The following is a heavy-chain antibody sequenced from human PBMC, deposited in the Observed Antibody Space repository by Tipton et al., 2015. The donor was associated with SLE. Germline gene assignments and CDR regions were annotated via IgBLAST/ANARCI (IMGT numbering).Heavy chain of an antibody. Sequence: TLSLTCIVSGASISGYFWSWIRQPPGKGLEWIGYIHDIGSSNYNPSLQSRVSGSIDTSKNQFSLEVSSVTAADTAVYYCARAPSHSIHFDCWGQGTLVSVSS. CDR2: IHDIGSS. D-gene: IGHD6-6*01. CDR3: ARAPSHSIHFDC. V-gene: IGHV4-59*01. J-gene: IGHJ4*02. CDR1: GASISGYF.